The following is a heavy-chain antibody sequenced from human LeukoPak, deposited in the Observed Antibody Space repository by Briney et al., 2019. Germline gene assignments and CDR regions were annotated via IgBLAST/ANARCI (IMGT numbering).Heavy chain of an antibody. CDR1: GGSISSYY. V-gene: IGHV4-59*01. D-gene: IGHD6-19*01. CDR3: ASVFSGWLDY. CDR2: IYYSGNN. J-gene: IGHJ4*02. Sequence: PSETLSLTCTVSGGSISSYYWSWIRQPPGRGLEWIGYIYYSGNNNYNPSLKSRVTISVDTSKNQFSLKLSSVAAADTAVYSCASVFSGWLDYWGQGTLVTVSS.